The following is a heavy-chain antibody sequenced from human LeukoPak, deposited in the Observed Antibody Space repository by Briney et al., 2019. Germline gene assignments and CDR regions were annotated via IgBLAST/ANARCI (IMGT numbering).Heavy chain of an antibody. D-gene: IGHD3-10*01. J-gene: IGHJ2*01. CDR1: GYIFTSYG. V-gene: IGHV1-18*01. CDR3: ARGRGSGSYRPIHWYFDL. Sequence: ASVKVSCKASGYIFTSYGISWVRQAPGQGLEWMGWISAYNGNTNYAQKLQGRVTMTIDTSTTTGYMELRSLRSDDTAVYYCARGRGSGSYRPIHWYFDLWGRGTLVTVSS. CDR2: ISAYNGNT.